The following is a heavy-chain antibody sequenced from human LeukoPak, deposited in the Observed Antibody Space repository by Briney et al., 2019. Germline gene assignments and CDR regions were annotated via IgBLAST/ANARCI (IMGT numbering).Heavy chain of an antibody. CDR1: GGTFSSYA. Sequence: SVKVSCKASGGTFSSYAISWVRQAPGQGLEWMGGIIPIFGTANYAQKFQGRVTITADESTSTAYMEPSSLRSEDTAVYYCARESENMVGPHFDYWGQGTLVTVSS. V-gene: IGHV1-69*13. CDR2: IIPIFGTA. J-gene: IGHJ4*02. CDR3: ARESENMVGPHFDY. D-gene: IGHD2/OR15-2a*01.